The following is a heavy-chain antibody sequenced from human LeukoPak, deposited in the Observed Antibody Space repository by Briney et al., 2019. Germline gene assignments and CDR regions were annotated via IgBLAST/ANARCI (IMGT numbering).Heavy chain of an antibody. Sequence: SETLSLTCTVSGGSISSYYWSWIRQPAGKGLEWIGRIYTSGSTNYNPSLKSRVTMSVDTSKNQFSLKLSSVTAADTAVYYCAREINSYGDYGGDWYLDLWGRGTLVTVSS. CDR2: IYTSGST. D-gene: IGHD4-17*01. J-gene: IGHJ2*01. CDR1: GGSISSYY. CDR3: AREINSYGDYGGDWYLDL. V-gene: IGHV4-4*07.